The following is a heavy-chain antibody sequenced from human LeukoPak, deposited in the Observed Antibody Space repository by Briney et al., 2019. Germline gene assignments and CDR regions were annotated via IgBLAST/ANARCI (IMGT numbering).Heavy chain of an antibody. CDR2: ISYDGSNK. D-gene: IGHD5-18*01. CDR3: AETGAGYGYFDY. J-gene: IGHJ4*02. CDR1: GFTFSSYG. Sequence: GGSLRLSCAASGFTFSSYGMHWVRQAPGKGLEWVAVISYDGSNKYYADSVKGRFTISRDNSKNTLYLQMNSLRAEDTAVYYCAETGAGYGYFDYWGQGTLVTVSS. V-gene: IGHV3-30*18.